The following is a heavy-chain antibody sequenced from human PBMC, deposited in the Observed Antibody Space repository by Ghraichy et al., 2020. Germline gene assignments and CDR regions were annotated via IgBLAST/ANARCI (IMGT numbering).Heavy chain of an antibody. CDR2: INPNSGGT. V-gene: IGHV1-2*02. D-gene: IGHD4-17*01. Sequence: ASVKVSCKASGYTFTGYYMHWVRQAPGQGLEWMGWINPNSGGTNYAQKFQGRVTMTRDTSISTAYMELSRLRSDDTAVYYCARDSLGYGDYGGDYWGQGTLVTVSS. CDR3: ARDSLGYGDYGGDY. J-gene: IGHJ4*02. CDR1: GYTFTGYY.